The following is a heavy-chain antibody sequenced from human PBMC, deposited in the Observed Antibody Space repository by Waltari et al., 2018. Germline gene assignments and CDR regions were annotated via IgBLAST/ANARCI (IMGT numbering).Heavy chain of an antibody. J-gene: IGHJ6*02. CDR2: ISSSSTI. V-gene: IGHV3-48*01. CDR1: GFTFSSYS. Sequence: EVQLVESGGGLVQPGGSLRLSCAASGFTFSSYSMNWVRQAPGKGLEWVSYISSSSTIYYADSVKGRFTISRDNAKNSLYLQMNSLRAEDTAVYYCARVLAFYYYYGMDVWGQGTTVTVSS. D-gene: IGHD3-3*01. CDR3: ARVLAFYYYYGMDV.